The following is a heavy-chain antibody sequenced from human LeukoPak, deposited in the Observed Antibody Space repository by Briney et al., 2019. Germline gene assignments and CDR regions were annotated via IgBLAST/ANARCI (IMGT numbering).Heavy chain of an antibody. CDR1: GGFISSSNW. D-gene: IGHD6-6*01. CDR2: IYHSGST. CDR3: ARQFSARIAARRGRAFDY. Sequence: SETLSLTCAVSGGFISSSNWWSWVRQPPGKGLEWIGEIYHSGSTNYNPSLKSRVTISVDTSKNQFSLKLSSVTAADTAVYYCARQFSARIAARRGRAFDYWGQGTLVTVSS. J-gene: IGHJ4*02. V-gene: IGHV4-4*02.